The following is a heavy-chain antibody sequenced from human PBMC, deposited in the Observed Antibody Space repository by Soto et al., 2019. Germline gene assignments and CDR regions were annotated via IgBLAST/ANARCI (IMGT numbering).Heavy chain of an antibody. CDR2: VDYSGTA. J-gene: IGHJ4*02. CDR3: ARITGRHLDY. D-gene: IGHD1-20*01. CDR1: SGSISVTDVF. Sequence: SETLSLTCTVSSGSISVTDVFWGWVRQPPGKGLEWIGNVDYSGTAYFSPSLATRVTFHVDTSKNQFSLTLYSVTAADTAVYYCARITGRHLDYWGQGIRVTVSS. V-gene: IGHV4-39*01.